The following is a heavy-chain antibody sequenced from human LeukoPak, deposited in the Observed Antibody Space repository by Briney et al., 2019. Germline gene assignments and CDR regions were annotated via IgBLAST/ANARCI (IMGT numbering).Heavy chain of an antibody. CDR2: ISGSGGST. CDR1: GFTFSSYA. Sequence: GGSLRLSCAASGFTFSSYAMSWVRQAPGKGLEWVSSISGSGGSTYYADSVKGRFTISRDNSKNTLYLQMNSLRGEDTAVYYCEKEGEVTSANYFDSGGRGTRVTVSS. CDR3: EKEGEVTSANYFDS. V-gene: IGHV3-23*01. J-gene: IGHJ4*02. D-gene: IGHD3-16*01.